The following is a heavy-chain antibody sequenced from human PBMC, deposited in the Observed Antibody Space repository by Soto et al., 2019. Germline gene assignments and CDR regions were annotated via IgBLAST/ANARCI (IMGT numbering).Heavy chain of an antibody. CDR1: GFTFSSYA. J-gene: IGHJ4*02. D-gene: IGHD1-26*01. CDR3: AKDPPPWELLPEERTSEDY. Sequence: GGSLRLSCAASGFTFSSYAMSWVRQAPGKGLEWVSAISGSGGSTYYADSVKGRFTISRDNSKNTLYLQMNSLRAEDTAVYYCAKDPPPWELLPEERTSEDYWGQGTLVTVSS. V-gene: IGHV3-23*01. CDR2: ISGSGGST.